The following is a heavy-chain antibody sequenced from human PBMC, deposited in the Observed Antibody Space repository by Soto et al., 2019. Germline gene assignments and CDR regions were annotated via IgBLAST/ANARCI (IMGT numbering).Heavy chain of an antibody. V-gene: IGHV1-18*01. CDR3: ASSSIAAAGPFDY. CDR1: GSTITAYG. Sequence: QVQLVQSGDEVKQPGASVKVSCKASGSTITAYGISWVRQAPGQGLEWMAWISSHNGNTYYAQSLQGRVTMTTDTSTSTAYMELRSLRSDDTAVYYCASSSIAAAGPFDYWGQGALVTVSS. D-gene: IGHD6-13*01. J-gene: IGHJ4*02. CDR2: ISSHNGNT.